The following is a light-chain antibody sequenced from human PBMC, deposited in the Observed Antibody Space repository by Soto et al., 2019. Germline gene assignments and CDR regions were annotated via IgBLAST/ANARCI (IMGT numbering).Light chain of an antibody. CDR1: QSVSSY. V-gene: IGKV3-11*01. J-gene: IGKJ3*01. CDR2: DAS. CDR3: QQRSNWPLFT. Sequence: EIVLTQSRATLSLSPGERATLSCRASQSVSSYLAWYQQKPGQAPRLLIYDASNRATGIPARFSGSGSGTDFTLTISSLEPEDFAVYYCQQRSNWPLFTFGPGTKVDIK.